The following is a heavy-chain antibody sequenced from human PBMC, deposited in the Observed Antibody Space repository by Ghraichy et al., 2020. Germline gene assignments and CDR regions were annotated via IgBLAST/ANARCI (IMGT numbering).Heavy chain of an antibody. V-gene: IGHV3-15*07. Sequence: GGSLRLSCAASGFTFSNAWMNWVRQAPGKGLEWVGRIKSKTDGGTTDYAAPVKGRFTISRDDSKNTLYLQMNSLKTEDTAVYYCTTDLETDTAMVMFYWGQGTLVTVSS. D-gene: IGHD5-18*01. CDR3: TTDLETDTAMVMFY. J-gene: IGHJ4*02. CDR1: GFTFSNAW. CDR2: IKSKTDGGTT.